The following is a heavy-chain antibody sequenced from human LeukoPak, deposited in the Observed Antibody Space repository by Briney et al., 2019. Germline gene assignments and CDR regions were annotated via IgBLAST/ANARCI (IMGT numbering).Heavy chain of an antibody. Sequence: SETLSLTCAVSGGSISSGGYSWSWIRQPPGKGLEWIGYIYHSGSTYYNPSLKSRVTISVDTSKNQFSLKLSSVTAADTAVYYCARRSGYSNYYYGMDVWGQGTTVTVSS. V-gene: IGHV4-30-2*01. D-gene: IGHD3-3*01. CDR1: GGSISSGGYS. CDR3: ARRSGYSNYYYGMDV. CDR2: IYHSGST. J-gene: IGHJ6*02.